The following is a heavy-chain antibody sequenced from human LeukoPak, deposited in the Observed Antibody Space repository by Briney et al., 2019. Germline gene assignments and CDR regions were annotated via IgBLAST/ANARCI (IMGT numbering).Heavy chain of an antibody. J-gene: IGHJ3*02. Sequence: PGGSLRLSCAASGFTFSSYEMNWVRQAPGKGLEWVSSISGSGRTIYYADSVKGRFTISRDNAKNTVYLQMNSLRAEDTAVYFCARFGVWESSGYRDAYDIWGQGTMVTVSS. CDR2: ISGSGRTI. CDR3: ARFGVWESSGYRDAYDI. V-gene: IGHV3-48*03. CDR1: GFTFSSYE. D-gene: IGHD3-22*01.